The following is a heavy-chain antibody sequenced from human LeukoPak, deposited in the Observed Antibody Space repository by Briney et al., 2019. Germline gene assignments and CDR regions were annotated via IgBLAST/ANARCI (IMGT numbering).Heavy chain of an antibody. V-gene: IGHV3-9*01. D-gene: IGHD6-19*01. Sequence: GGSLRLSCAASGFTFDDYAMHWVRQVPGQGLEWVSGINWNSDSMDYADSVKGRFTISRDNAQNFLYLQMNSLRAEDTAVYFCAKDIASDSSAFEDWGQGTLVTVSS. CDR3: AKDIASDSSAFED. CDR2: INWNSDSM. CDR1: GFTFDDYA. J-gene: IGHJ4*02.